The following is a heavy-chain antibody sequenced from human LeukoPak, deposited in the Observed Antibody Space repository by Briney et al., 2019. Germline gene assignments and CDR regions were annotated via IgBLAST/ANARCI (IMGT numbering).Heavy chain of an antibody. V-gene: IGHV4-59*08. CDR2: MYYSGST. D-gene: IGHD1-26*01. CDR1: GGSISSYY. CDR3: ARVSIVGATTNYYYYMDI. Sequence: SETLSLTCTVSGGSISSYYWSWIRQPPGKGLEWIGYMYYSGSTNYNPSLKSRVTISVDMSKNQVSLKLSSVTAADTAVYYCARVSIVGATTNYYYYMDIWGKGTTVTISS. J-gene: IGHJ6*03.